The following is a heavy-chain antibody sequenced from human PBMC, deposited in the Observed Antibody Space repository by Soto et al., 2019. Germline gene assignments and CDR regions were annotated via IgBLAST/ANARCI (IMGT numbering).Heavy chain of an antibody. D-gene: IGHD3-22*01. CDR1: GGSISSSY. Sequence: SETLSLTCTVSGGSISSSYWSWIRQPPGKGLEWIGYIYDSGSTYYNSSLKSRVTMSVDTSKNQFSLKLSSVTAADTAVYYCAGSGYYHNSGMDVWGQGTTVTVSS. CDR2: IYDSGST. V-gene: IGHV4-59*12. CDR3: AGSGYYHNSGMDV. J-gene: IGHJ6*02.